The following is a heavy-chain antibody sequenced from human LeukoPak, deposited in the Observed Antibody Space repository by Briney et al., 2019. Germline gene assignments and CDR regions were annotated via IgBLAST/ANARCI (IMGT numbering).Heavy chain of an antibody. V-gene: IGHV4-59*01. CDR2: FYATGNT. Sequence: SETLSLTCTVSGGSISSYYWSWIRQPPGKGLEWIGNFYATGNTNYNPSVKSRVAISVDTSKNRLSLKLSAVTAADTAIYYCARVDDPPGCFDPWGQGTLVTVSS. D-gene: IGHD3-16*01. J-gene: IGHJ5*02. CDR1: GGSISSYY. CDR3: ARVDDPPGCFDP.